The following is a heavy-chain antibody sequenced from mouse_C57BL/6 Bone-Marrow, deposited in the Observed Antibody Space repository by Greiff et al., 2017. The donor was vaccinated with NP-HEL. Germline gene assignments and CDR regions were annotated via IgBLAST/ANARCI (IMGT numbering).Heavy chain of an antibody. Sequence: VQLQESGAELARPGASVKLSCKASGYTFTSYGISWVKQRTGQGLEWIGEIYPRSGNTYYNEKFKGKATLTADKSSSTAYMELRSLTSEDSAVYFCARFLYGNYQYFDYWGQGTTLTVSS. CDR1: GYTFTSYG. D-gene: IGHD2-1*01. V-gene: IGHV1-81*01. CDR3: ARFLYGNYQYFDY. J-gene: IGHJ2*01. CDR2: IYPRSGNT.